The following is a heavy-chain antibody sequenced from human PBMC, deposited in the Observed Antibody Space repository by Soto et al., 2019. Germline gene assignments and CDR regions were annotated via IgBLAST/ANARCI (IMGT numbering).Heavy chain of an antibody. V-gene: IGHV3-21*01. CDR2: VSTTSTYI. CDR1: GFTFSGDA. Sequence: GGSLRLSCAASGFTFSGDAMNWVRQAPGKGLEWVSSVSTTSTYIYYAESVKGRFTISRDNANNSLHLQMNSLRAEDTAVYYCVRDYVMDVWGQGTTVTVSS. CDR3: VRDYVMDV. D-gene: IGHD3-10*02. J-gene: IGHJ6*02.